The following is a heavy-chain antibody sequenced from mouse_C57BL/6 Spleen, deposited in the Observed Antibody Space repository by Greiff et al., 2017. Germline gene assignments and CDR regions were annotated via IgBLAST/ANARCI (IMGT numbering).Heavy chain of an antibody. Sequence: EVQRVESGGGLVKPGGSLKLSCAASGFTFSDYGMHWVRQAPEKGLEWVAYISSGSSTIYYADTVKGRFTISRDNAKNTLFLQMTSLRSEDTAMYYCARTGDYDVQWGAMDYWGQGTSVTVSS. CDR3: ARTGDYDVQWGAMDY. D-gene: IGHD2-4*01. CDR1: GFTFSDYG. CDR2: ISSGSSTI. J-gene: IGHJ4*01. V-gene: IGHV5-17*01.